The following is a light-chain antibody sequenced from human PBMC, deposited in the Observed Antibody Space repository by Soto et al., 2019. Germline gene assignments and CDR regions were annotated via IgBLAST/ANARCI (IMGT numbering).Light chain of an antibody. J-gene: IGKJ1*01. Sequence: EIVLTQSPATLSLSPGERATLSCRASQSVPKNYLAWYQQKPGQAPRLLIYGASNRAAAIPDRFSGSGSGTDFTLTISRLEPEDLAVYHCQQYADSPQTFGQGTKVEIK. CDR1: QSVPKNY. CDR3: QQYADSPQT. CDR2: GAS. V-gene: IGKV3-20*01.